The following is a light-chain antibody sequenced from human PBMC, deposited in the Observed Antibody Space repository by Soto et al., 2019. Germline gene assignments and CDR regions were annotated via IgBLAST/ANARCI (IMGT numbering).Light chain of an antibody. CDR3: CSYASSGTWV. CDR1: TSDVGSYKS. CDR2: EDN. Sequence: QSALTQSASVSASPGQSITISCTGTTSDVGSYKSVSWYQHHPGKVPKVMIYEDNKRPSGVSNRFSGSKSGNTASLTISGLQADDEADYYCCSYASSGTWVFGGGTKLTVL. V-gene: IGLV2-23*01. J-gene: IGLJ3*02.